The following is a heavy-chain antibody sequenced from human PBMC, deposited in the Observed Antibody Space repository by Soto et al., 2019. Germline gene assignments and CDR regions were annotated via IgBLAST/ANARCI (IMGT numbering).Heavy chain of an antibody. J-gene: IGHJ5*02. CDR2: IYYSGST. CDR3: ARGSFKYDFWFFRPSHVDWFDP. D-gene: IGHD3-3*01. CDR1: GGPISSYY. Sequence: SETLSLTCTVSGGPISSYYWSWIRQPPGKGLEWIGYIYYSGSTNYNPSLKSRVTISVDTSKNQFSLKLSSVTAADTAVYYCARGSFKYDFWFFRPSHVDWFDPWGQGTLVTAPQ. V-gene: IGHV4-59*01.